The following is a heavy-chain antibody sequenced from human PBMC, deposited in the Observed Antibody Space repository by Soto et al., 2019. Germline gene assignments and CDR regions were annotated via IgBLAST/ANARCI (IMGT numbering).Heavy chain of an antibody. Sequence: SETLSLTCVVSNFSISSGYYWGWIRQSPGKGLEWIASIYRSGTTSYNPSLKSRVTISVDPSKTQFSLMLTAVTAADTAVYYFARTHSGSYYSVFYYWGRGSLVTVSS. J-gene: IGHJ4*02. V-gene: IGHV4-38-2*01. CDR1: NFSISSGYY. D-gene: IGHD1-26*01. CDR3: ARTHSGSYYSVFYY. CDR2: IYRSGTT.